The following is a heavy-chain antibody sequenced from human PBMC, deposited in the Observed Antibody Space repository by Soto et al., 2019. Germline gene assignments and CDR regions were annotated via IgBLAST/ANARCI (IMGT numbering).Heavy chain of an antibody. CDR1: GGSIFSHY. CDR3: ARGHNLRGSTFDI. D-gene: IGHD3-16*01. J-gene: IGHJ3*02. V-gene: IGHV4-59*11. Sequence: PSETLSLTCTASGGSIFSHYWGWIRQPPGKGLEYIGYIYYSGSTNYNPSLKSRVTISVDMSREQFSLKLTSVTAADTAVYYCARGHNLRGSTFDIWGQGTSVTVSS. CDR2: IYYSGST.